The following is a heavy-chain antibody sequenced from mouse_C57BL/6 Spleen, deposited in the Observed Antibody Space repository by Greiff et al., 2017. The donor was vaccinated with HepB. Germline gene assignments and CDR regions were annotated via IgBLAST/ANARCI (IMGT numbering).Heavy chain of an antibody. CDR3: ARGTAQAYYFDY. D-gene: IGHD3-2*02. V-gene: IGHV1-69*01. Sequence: VQLQQSGAELVMPGASVKLSCKASGYTFTSYWMHWVKQRPGQGLEWIGEIDPSDSYTNYNQKFKGKSTLTVDKSSSTAYMQLSSLTSEDSAVYYCARGTAQAYYFDYWGQGTTLTVSS. CDR2: IDPSDSYT. CDR1: GYTFTSYW. J-gene: IGHJ2*01.